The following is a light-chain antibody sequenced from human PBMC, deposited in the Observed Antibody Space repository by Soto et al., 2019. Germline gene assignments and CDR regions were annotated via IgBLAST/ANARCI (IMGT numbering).Light chain of an antibody. J-gene: IGKJ1*01. Sequence: EIVLTQSSGTLSLSPGERATLSCRASQSVSSSYLAWYQQKPGQAPRLLIYGTSSRATAIPDRFSGSGSGTDFTLTISRLEPVDFAVYYCQQYGSSSWTFGQGTKVEIK. CDR1: QSVSSSY. CDR3: QQYGSSSWT. V-gene: IGKV3-20*01. CDR2: GTS.